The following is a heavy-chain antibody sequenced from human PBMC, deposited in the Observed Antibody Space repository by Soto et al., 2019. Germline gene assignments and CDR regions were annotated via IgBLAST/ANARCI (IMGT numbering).Heavy chain of an antibody. Sequence: QLHLQQSGPGPVKPSETLSLTCTVSGGSITSSSYYWGWVRQPPGKGFEWIGNMRYSGETHSDPSLQSRVTIPVDTPKSQFSLSLTSVTAADTAIYFCVCSLGPTTGIDYWGQGILVTVSS. J-gene: IGHJ4*02. CDR2: MRYSGET. D-gene: IGHD1-26*01. CDR3: VCSLGPTTGIDY. V-gene: IGHV4-39*01. CDR1: GGSITSSSYY.